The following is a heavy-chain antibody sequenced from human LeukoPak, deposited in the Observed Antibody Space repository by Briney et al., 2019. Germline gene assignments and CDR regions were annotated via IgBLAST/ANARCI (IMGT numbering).Heavy chain of an antibody. CDR1: GYTFTSYY. D-gene: IGHD1-1*01. CDR2: INPSGGST. CDR3: ARDTGRTGPFDY. J-gene: IGHJ4*02. V-gene: IGHV1-46*01. Sequence: ASVKVSCKASGYTFTSYYMHWVRQAPGEGLEWMGIINPSGGSTSYAQKFQGRVTMTRDTSISTAYMELSRLRSDDTAVYYCARDTGRTGPFDYWGQGTLVTVS.